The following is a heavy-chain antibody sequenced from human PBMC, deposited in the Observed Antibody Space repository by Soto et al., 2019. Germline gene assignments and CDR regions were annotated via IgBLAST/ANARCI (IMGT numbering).Heavy chain of an antibody. D-gene: IGHD5-12*01. Sequence: SETLSLTCTVSGGSISSSSYYWGWIRQPPGKGPEWIGSIYYSGSTYYNTSLKNRVKISVDTSKNKFTLKLRSVTATDTAVYNFSRQSGYSGYDSHPIIDYWGQGTLVTVSS. V-gene: IGHV4-39*01. CDR1: GGSISSSSYY. CDR3: SRQSGYSGYDSHPIIDY. CDR2: IYYSGST. J-gene: IGHJ4*02.